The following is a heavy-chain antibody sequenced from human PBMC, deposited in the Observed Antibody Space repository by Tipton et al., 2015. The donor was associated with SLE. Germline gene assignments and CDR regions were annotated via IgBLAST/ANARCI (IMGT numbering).Heavy chain of an antibody. CDR2: IYYSGST. D-gene: IGHD5-12*01. CDR3: ARVPPWIAIAFDI. J-gene: IGHJ3*02. Sequence: TLSLTCTVSGGSISSSSYYWGWIRQPPGKGLEWIGSIYYSGSTYYNPSLKSRVTISVDTSKNQFSLKLTSVTAADTALYYCARVPPWIAIAFDIWGQGTMVTVSS. CDR1: GGSISSSSYY. V-gene: IGHV4-39*07.